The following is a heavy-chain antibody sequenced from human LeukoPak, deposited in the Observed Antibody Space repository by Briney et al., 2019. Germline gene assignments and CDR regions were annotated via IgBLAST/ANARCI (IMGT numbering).Heavy chain of an antibody. Sequence: GGSLRLSCAASGFTFSSYAMSWVRQAPGKGLEWVSAISGSGGSTCYADSVKGRFTISRDNSKNTLYLQMNSLRAEDTAVYYCAKNPHYYDSSGYYYLSWFDPWGQGTLVTVSS. CDR1: GFTFSSYA. CDR3: AKNPHYYDSSGYYYLSWFDP. J-gene: IGHJ5*02. CDR2: ISGSGGST. V-gene: IGHV3-23*01. D-gene: IGHD3-22*01.